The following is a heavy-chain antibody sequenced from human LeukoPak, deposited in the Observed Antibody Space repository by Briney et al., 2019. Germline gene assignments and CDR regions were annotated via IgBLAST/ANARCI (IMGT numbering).Heavy chain of an antibody. Sequence: ASVKVSCKASGYTFTSYYMHWVRQAPGQGLEWMGIINPIGGSTSYAQKFQGRVTMTRDTSTSTVYMELSSLRSEDTAVYYCAREKYYDFWSGYYTVAPLDYWGQGTLVTVST. CDR3: AREKYYDFWSGYYTVAPLDY. CDR2: INPIGGST. J-gene: IGHJ4*02. V-gene: IGHV1-46*01. D-gene: IGHD3-3*01. CDR1: GYTFTSYY.